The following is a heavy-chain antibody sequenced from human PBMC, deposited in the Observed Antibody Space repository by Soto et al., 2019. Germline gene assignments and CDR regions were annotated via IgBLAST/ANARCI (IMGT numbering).Heavy chain of an antibody. Sequence: EVQLLDSGGGWVQPGGSLRLSCVASGFFFSDYAMSWVRQAPGKGLEWVSAISAGGSDTYYADSVKGRFTVSRVNSKNTLYLQMNTLRADDTAIDYCASVPIWCGSSSCYTEGLDSWGQGTLVTVSS. CDR3: ASVPIWCGSSSCYTEGLDS. CDR2: ISAGGSDT. D-gene: IGHD2-2*01. CDR1: GFFFSDYA. V-gene: IGHV3-23*01. J-gene: IGHJ4*02.